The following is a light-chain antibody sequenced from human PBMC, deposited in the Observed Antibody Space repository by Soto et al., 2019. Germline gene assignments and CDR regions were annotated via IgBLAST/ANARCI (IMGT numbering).Light chain of an antibody. CDR3: QKYGSAFT. J-gene: IGKJ3*01. CDR2: AAS. Sequence: EIVLTQSPGTLSLSPGERATLSCRASQSISSNYLAWYQHKPGQGPRLLIYAASSRATGIPDRFSGSGSGTDFTLTISRLEPEVFALYYCQKYGSAFTFGPGTKVDIK. V-gene: IGKV3-20*01. CDR1: QSISSNY.